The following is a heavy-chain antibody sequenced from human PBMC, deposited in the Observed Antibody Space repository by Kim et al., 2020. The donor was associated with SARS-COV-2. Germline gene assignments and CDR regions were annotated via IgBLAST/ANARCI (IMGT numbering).Heavy chain of an antibody. Sequence: SLRLSCAASGFTFDDYAMHWVRQGPGKGLEWVSGINWNSHTTYYADSVKDRFTISRDNARNSLFLQMNSLRVEDTALYYCVRDRGLAYCSAGNCYIFDYWGQGSQVTVSS. D-gene: IGHD2-15*01. V-gene: IGHV3-9*01. J-gene: IGHJ4*02. CDR2: INWNSHTT. CDR3: VRDRGLAYCSAGNCYIFDY. CDR1: GFTFDDYA.